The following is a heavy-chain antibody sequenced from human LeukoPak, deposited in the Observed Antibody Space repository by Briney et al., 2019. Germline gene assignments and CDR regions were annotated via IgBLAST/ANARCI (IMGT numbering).Heavy chain of an antibody. V-gene: IGHV3-74*01. Sequence: GGSLRLSCAASGFTVSSNYMSWVRQAPGKGLVWVSRISSDGSNTNYADSVKGRFTISRDNAKNTLYLQMDSLRAEDTAVYYCARVGEYDSFDYWGQGTLVTVSS. CDR1: GFTVSSNY. CDR2: ISSDGSNT. D-gene: IGHD2/OR15-2a*01. CDR3: ARVGEYDSFDY. J-gene: IGHJ4*02.